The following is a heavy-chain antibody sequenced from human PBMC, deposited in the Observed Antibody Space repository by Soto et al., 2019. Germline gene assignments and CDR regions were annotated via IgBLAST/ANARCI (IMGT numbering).Heavy chain of an antibody. D-gene: IGHD5-18*01. CDR3: ERQLDGMYSYEANYGMDV. V-gene: IGHV3-30-3*01. Sequence: QEQLVDSGGGVVQPGRSLRLSCAASGFTFTSYTMHWVRQAPGKGLEWVAIISYDGANNYYAGSVKGRFTISRDSSNNRLDLQMNSLRDQDPAVYHCERQLDGMYSYEANYGMDVCGQETTVTVSS. CDR2: ISYDGANN. CDR1: GFTFTSYT. J-gene: IGHJ6*02.